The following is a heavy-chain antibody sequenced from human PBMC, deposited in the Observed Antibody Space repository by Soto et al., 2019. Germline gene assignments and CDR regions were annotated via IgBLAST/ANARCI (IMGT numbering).Heavy chain of an antibody. J-gene: IGHJ4*02. Sequence: GGSLRLSCVASGFTFNNYWMNWVRQAPGKGLEWVANIKQEGGERNYADSVQGRFSISRDDAKNTVYLQMNSLRAGDTAVYYCVGSSGWTFYSWGQGSLVTVSS. D-gene: IGHD6-19*01. CDR1: GFTFNNYW. V-gene: IGHV3-7*03. CDR3: VGSSGWTFYS. CDR2: IKQEGGER.